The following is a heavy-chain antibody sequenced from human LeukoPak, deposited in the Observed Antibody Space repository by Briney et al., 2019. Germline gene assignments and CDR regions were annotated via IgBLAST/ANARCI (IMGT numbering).Heavy chain of an antibody. CDR2: INWNGGST. V-gene: IGHV3-20*04. J-gene: IGHJ6*03. CDR3: ARSPQYSSSWYNYYYYMDV. D-gene: IGHD6-13*01. Sequence: PGGSLRLSCAASGFSINSYGMSWVRQAPGKGLEWVSGINWNGGSTGYADSVKGRFTISRDNAKNSLYLQMNSLRAEDTALYYCARSPQYSSSWYNYYYYMDVWGKGTTVTVSS. CDR1: GFSINSYG.